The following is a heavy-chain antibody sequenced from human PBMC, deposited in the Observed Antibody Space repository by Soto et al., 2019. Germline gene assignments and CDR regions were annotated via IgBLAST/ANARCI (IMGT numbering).Heavy chain of an antibody. CDR3: AKGGQSQLLYSAYYSGMDV. CDR1: GFTFSSYA. D-gene: IGHD2-2*02. V-gene: IGHV3-23*01. CDR2: ISGSGGST. J-gene: IGHJ6*02. Sequence: GGSLRLSCAASGFTFSSYAMSWVRQAPGKGLEWVSAISGSGGSTYYADSVKGRFTISRDNSKNTLYLQMNSLRAEDTAVYYCAKGGQSQLLYSAYYSGMDVWGQGTTVTVSS.